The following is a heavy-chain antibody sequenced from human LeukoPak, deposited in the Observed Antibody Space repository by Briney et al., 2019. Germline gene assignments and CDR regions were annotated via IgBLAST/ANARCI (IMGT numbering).Heavy chain of an antibody. J-gene: IGHJ6*02. V-gene: IGHV1-46*01. CDR1: GYTFSTYY. D-gene: IGHD5-24*01. Sequence: ASVKVSCTASGYTFSTYYMHWVRQAPGQGLEWMGIINPSTSSTTYAQKFQGRVTMTRDTSTSTVYMELNSLRSEDTAVYYCARSTDGYNGNYYSDWGQGTTVTVSS. CDR3: ARSTDGYNGNYYSD. CDR2: INPSTSST.